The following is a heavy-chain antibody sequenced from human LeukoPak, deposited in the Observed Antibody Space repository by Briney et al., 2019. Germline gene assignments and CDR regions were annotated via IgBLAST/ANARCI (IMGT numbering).Heavy chain of an antibody. Sequence: PGTSLRLSCAASGFTFSSYGMQWVRQAPGKGLEWVAVIWHDESKKYYADSVEGRFTISRDTSKNTLYLQMNSLRVEDTAVYYCARDGTLGASGSYYNLPYWGQGTLVTVSS. J-gene: IGHJ4*02. D-gene: IGHD3-10*01. V-gene: IGHV3-33*01. CDR2: IWHDESKK. CDR3: ARDGTLGASGSYYNLPY. CDR1: GFTFSSYG.